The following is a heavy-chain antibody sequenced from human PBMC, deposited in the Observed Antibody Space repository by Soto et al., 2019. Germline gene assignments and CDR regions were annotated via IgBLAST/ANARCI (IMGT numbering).Heavy chain of an antibody. V-gene: IGHV3-30*18. CDR3: AKDLAYTAFDY. D-gene: IGHD5-18*01. J-gene: IGHJ4*02. CDR2: ISYDGSNK. CDR1: GFTFSSYG. Sequence: QVQLVESGGGVVQPGRSLRLSCAASGFTFSSYGMHWVRQAPGKGLEWVAVISYDGSNKYYADSVKGRFTISRDNSKNTLYLQMNSLRAEDTAVYYCAKDLAYTAFDYWGQGTLVTVSS.